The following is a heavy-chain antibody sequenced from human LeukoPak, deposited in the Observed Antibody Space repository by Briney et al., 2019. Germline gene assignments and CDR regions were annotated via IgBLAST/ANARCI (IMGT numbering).Heavy chain of an antibody. J-gene: IGHJ4*02. V-gene: IGHV3-53*01. CDR3: AREGHTYYDILTGAFDY. D-gene: IGHD3-9*01. Sequence: GGSLRLPCEASGIIFSDAWMSWVRQAPGKELEWVSVIYSGGSTYYADSVKGRFTISRDNAKNTLYLQMNSLRAEDTAVYYCAREGHTYYDILTGAFDYWGQGTLVTVSS. CDR2: IYSGGST. CDR1: GIIFSDAW.